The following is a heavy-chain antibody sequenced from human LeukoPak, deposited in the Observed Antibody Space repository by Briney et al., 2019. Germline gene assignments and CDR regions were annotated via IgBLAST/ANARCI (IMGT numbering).Heavy chain of an antibody. CDR1: GFTVSSNY. CDR3: AKGIHFSDYYENGAYSVDY. CDR2: IYSGGST. V-gene: IGHV3-66*02. J-gene: IGHJ4*02. D-gene: IGHD3-22*01. Sequence: GGSLRLSCAASGFTVSSNYMSWVRQAPGKGLEWVSVIYSGGSTYYADSVKGRFTISRDNSKNTLYLQMNSLRAEDTAVYYCAKGIHFSDYYENGAYSVDYWGQGTLVTVSS.